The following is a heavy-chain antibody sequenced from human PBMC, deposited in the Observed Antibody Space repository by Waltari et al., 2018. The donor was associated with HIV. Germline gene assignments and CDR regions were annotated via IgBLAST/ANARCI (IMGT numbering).Heavy chain of an antibody. CDR3: PRYYYGSGSSLDY. D-gene: IGHD3-10*01. CDR2: IYTSGST. J-gene: IGHJ4*02. Sequence: QVQLQESGPGLVKPSQTLCLTCTVSGGSISSGRYYWSWIRQPAWKGLAWIGRIYTSGSTNYPPSLKRRVTISVVTSTNQFSLKLSPVTAADTAVYYCPRYYYGSGSSLDYWGPGTLVTVSS. V-gene: IGHV4-61*02. CDR1: GGSISSGRYY.